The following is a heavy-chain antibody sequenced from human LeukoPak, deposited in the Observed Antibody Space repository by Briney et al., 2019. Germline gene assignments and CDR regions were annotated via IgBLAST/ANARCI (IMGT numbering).Heavy chain of an antibody. CDR2: INHSGST. CDR3: ARGWDYGDYDAGTSDWFDP. Sequence: SETLSLTCAVYGGSFSGYYWSWIRQSPGKGLEWIGEINHSGSTNYNPSLKSRVTISVDTSKNQFSLKLSSVTAADTAVYYCARGWDYGDYDAGTSDWFDPWGQGTLVTVSS. J-gene: IGHJ5*01. V-gene: IGHV4-34*01. D-gene: IGHD4-17*01. CDR1: GGSFSGYY.